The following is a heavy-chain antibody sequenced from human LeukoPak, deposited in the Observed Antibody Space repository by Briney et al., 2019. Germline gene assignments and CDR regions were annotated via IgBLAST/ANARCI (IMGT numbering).Heavy chain of an antibody. J-gene: IGHJ5*02. V-gene: IGHV3-23*01. CDR2: ISADAVDT. CDR3: AKDVWWSVS. Sequence: GGSQRLSCVASGFTFSNHAMTWVRQAPGKGLEWVSAISADAVDTFYAPSVKGRFTISRDNSKNTMYLQINSLRAEDTAINYCAKDVWWSVSWGQGTLVTVSS. D-gene: IGHD2-8*02. CDR1: GFTFSNHA.